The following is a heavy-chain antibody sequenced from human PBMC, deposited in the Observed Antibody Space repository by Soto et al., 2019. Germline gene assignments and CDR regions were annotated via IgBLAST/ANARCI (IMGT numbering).Heavy chain of an antibody. J-gene: IGHJ4*02. CDR1: GFTFSTYA. CDR3: AKGSYRTNGICYNY. CDR2: ISGSGGST. Sequence: GGSLRLSCAASGFTFSTYAMSWVRQAPGKGLEWVSAISGSGGSTYYADSVKGRFTISRDNSKNTLYLQMNSLRAEDTAVYYCAKGSYRTNGICYNYWGQGTLVTVSS. V-gene: IGHV3-23*01. D-gene: IGHD2-8*01.